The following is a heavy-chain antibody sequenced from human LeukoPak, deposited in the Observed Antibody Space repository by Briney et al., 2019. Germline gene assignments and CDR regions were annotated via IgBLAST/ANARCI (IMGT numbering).Heavy chain of an antibody. CDR3: ARGPCSTSCHRSWYFDY. CDR2: INHSGST. J-gene: IGHJ4*02. D-gene: IGHD2-2*01. Sequence: PSETLSLTCAVYGGSFSGYYWTWIRQPPGKGLEWIGEINHSGSTTYKPSFKSRVTISVDTSKNHFSLRLTSVTAADTAVYYCARGPCSTSCHRSWYFDYWGQGTLVTVSS. CDR1: GGSFSGYY. V-gene: IGHV4-34*01.